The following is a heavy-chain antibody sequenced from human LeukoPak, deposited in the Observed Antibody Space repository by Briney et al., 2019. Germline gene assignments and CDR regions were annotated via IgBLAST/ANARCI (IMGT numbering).Heavy chain of an antibody. CDR1: GGSISSFY. D-gene: IGHD1-14*01. Sequence: SETLSLTCTVSGGSISSFYWSWIRQPPGKGLEWIGYIYYSGSTNYNPSLKSRVTISVDTSKIQFSLKLSSVTAADTAVYYCARGITSWYYFDYWGQGSLVTVPS. CDR2: IYYSGST. V-gene: IGHV4-59*01. J-gene: IGHJ4*02. CDR3: ARGITSWYYFDY.